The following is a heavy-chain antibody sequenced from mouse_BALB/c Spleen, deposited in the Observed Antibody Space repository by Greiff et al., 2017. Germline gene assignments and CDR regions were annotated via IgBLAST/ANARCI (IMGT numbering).Heavy chain of an antibody. CDR2: ISSGGST. D-gene: IGHD2-2*01. CDR3: ARNGYDDAPYYYAMDY. J-gene: IGHJ4*01. V-gene: IGHV5-6-5*01. CDR1: GFTFSSYA. Sequence: DVHLVESGGGLVKPGGSLKLSCAASGFTFSSYAMSWVRQTPEKRLEWVASISSGGSTYYPDSVKGRFTISRDNARNILYLQMSSLRSEDTAMYYCARNGYDDAPYYYAMDYWGQGTSVTVSS.